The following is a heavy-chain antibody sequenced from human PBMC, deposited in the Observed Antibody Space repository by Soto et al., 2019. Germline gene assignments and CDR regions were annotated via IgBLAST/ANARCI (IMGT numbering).Heavy chain of an antibody. J-gene: IGHJ6*02. Sequence: SETLSLTCTVSGGSISSGGYYWSWIRQHPGKDLEWIGYIYYSGSTYYNPSLKSRVTISVDTSKNQFSLKLSSVTAADTAVYYCARDPLADYYYYYGMDVWGQGTTVTVSS. CDR1: GGSISSGGYY. CDR2: IYYSGST. CDR3: ARDPLADYYYYYGMDV. V-gene: IGHV4-31*03.